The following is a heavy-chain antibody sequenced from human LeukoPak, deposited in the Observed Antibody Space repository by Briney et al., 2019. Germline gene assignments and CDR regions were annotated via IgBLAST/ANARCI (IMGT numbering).Heavy chain of an antibody. J-gene: IGHJ4*02. V-gene: IGHV3-23*01. Sequence: PGGSLRLSCAASGFTFSSYAMSWVRQAPGEGLEWVSAISGSGGSTYCADSVKGRFTISRDNSKNTLYLQMNSLRAEDTAVYYCAKVKVWEPVPEYYFDYWGQGTLVTVSS. CDR3: AKVKVWEPVPEYYFDY. CDR2: ISGSGGST. CDR1: GFTFSSYA. D-gene: IGHD1-26*01.